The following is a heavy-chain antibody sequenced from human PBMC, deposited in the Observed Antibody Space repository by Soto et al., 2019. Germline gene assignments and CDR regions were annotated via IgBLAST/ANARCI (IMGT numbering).Heavy chain of an antibody. CDR2: IYYSGST. CDR1: GGSISSSSYY. CDR3: ARHTVSPWGAFDI. J-gene: IGHJ3*02. V-gene: IGHV4-39*01. Sequence: SETLSLTCTVSGGSISSSSYYWGWIRQPPGKGLEWIGSIYYSGSTYYNPSLKSRVTTSVDTSKNQFSLKLSSVTAADTAVYYCARHTVSPWGAFDIWGQGTMVTVSS. D-gene: IGHD4-17*01.